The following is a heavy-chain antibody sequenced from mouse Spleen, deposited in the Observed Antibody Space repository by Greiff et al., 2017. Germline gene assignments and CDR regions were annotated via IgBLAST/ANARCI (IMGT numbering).Heavy chain of an antibody. V-gene: IGHV5-9*04. D-gene: IGHD3-1*01. CDR2: ISSGGGNT. CDR1: GFTFSSYT. CDR3: ARPTGGTLAWFAY. Sequence: EVQLVESGGGLVKPGGSLKLSCAASGFTFSSYTMSWVRQTPAKRLEWVATISSGGGNTYYPDSVKGRFTISRDNARNTLYLQMSSLRSEDTAMYYCARPTGGTLAWFAYWGQGTLVTVSA. J-gene: IGHJ3*01.